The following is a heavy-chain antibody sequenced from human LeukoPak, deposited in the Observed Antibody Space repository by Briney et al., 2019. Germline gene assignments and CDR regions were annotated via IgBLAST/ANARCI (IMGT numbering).Heavy chain of an antibody. CDR1: GYTFTDYY. V-gene: IGHV1-2*02. CDR2: INPNSGDT. D-gene: IGHD1-26*01. CDR3: TRDDIVGARDFDY. Sequence: ASVKVSCKASGYTFTDYYIHWVRQAPGQGLEWMGWINPNSGDTKSAQKLQGRLTMTRDTSITTAYMDLSRLTSDDTAVYYCTRDDIVGARDFDYWGQGTVVTVSS. J-gene: IGHJ4*02.